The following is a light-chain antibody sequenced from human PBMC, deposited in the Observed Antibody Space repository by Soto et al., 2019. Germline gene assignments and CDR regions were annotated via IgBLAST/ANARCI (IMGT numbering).Light chain of an antibody. CDR1: QSVSSNY. CDR2: ADS. CDR3: QQRYNWPIT. V-gene: IGKV3D-20*02. J-gene: IGKJ5*01. Sequence: EIVLTQSPGTLSLSPGERATLSCRASQSVSSNYLAWYQQKPGQAPRLLIYADSSRATGIPARFSGSGSGRDFTLTISSLEPEDFSVYYCQQRYNWPITFGQGTRLEI.